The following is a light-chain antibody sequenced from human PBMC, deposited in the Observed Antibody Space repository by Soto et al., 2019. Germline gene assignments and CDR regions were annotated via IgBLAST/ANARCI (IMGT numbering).Light chain of an antibody. CDR2: GAS. CDR3: QQYNSWPQT. J-gene: IGKJ1*01. Sequence: ETVMTQSPATLSVSPGERATLSCRASQSVFSNLAWYQQEPGQAPRLLISGASTRASGVPARFSGSGSGTEFTLTISSLQSEDFAVYYCQQYNSWPQTFGQGTKVEIK. V-gene: IGKV3-15*01. CDR1: QSVFSN.